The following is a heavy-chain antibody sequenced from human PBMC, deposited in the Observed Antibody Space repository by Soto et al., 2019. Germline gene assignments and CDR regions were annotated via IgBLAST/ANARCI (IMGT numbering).Heavy chain of an antibody. D-gene: IGHD2-21*02. CDR3: ARGPRAYCGGDCYSMAI. CDR1: GFTFSSYG. J-gene: IGHJ4*02. CDR2: IWYDGSNK. V-gene: IGHV3-33*01. Sequence: PGGSLRLSCAASGFTFSSYGMHWVRQAPGKGLEWVAVIWYDGSNKYYADSVKGRFTISRDNSKNTLYLQMNSLRTEDTAVYYCARGPRAYCGGDCYSMAIWGQGTLVTVSS.